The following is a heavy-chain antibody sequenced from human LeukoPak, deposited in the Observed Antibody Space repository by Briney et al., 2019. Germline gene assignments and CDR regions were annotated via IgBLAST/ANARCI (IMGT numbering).Heavy chain of an antibody. CDR2: VNSDGKTT. Sequence: GGSLRLSCAASGFSFSSYWMHWVRQAPGKGLVWVSRVNSDGKTTTYADTVKGRFTISRDNAKNTLYLQMNSLRAEDTAVYYCARDRFWRGSTLDYWGQGTLVTVSS. D-gene: IGHD3-3*01. J-gene: IGHJ4*02. CDR1: GFSFSSYW. V-gene: IGHV3-74*01. CDR3: ARDRFWRGSTLDY.